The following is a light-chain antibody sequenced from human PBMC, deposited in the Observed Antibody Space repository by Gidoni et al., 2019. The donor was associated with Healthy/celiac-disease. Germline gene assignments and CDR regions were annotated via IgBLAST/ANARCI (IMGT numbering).Light chain of an antibody. J-gene: IGKJ1*01. V-gene: IGKV1-5*03. CDR3: QQYNSYWT. CDR1: QSISSW. CDR2: KAS. Sequence: DIQVTQSPSTLSASVGDRVTITCRASQSISSWLAWYQQKPGKAPKLLIYKASSLESGVPSRFSGSGSGTKFTLTIRSLQPDDFATYYCQQYNSYWTFXQXTKVEIK.